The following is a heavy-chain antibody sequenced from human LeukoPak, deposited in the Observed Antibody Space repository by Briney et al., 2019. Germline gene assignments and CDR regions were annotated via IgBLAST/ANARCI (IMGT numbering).Heavy chain of an antibody. J-gene: IGHJ3*02. V-gene: IGHV4-59*01. CDR1: GGSISSYY. D-gene: IGHD1-26*01. CDR3: ATEWELPGGVAFGI. Sequence: PSETLSLTCTVSGGSISSYYWSWIRQPPGKGLEWIGYIYYSGSTNYNPSLKSRVTISVDTSKNQFSLKLSSVTAADTAVYYCATEWELPGGVAFGIWGQRTMVTVSS. CDR2: IYYSGST.